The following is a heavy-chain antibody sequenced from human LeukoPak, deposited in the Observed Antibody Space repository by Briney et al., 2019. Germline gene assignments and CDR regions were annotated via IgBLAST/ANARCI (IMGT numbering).Heavy chain of an antibody. CDR1: GGTFSSDA. J-gene: IGHJ4*02. CDR2: IIPIFGSA. CDR3: AKEITMVRGVLTVPRYYFDF. V-gene: IGHV1-69*13. Sequence: SVKVSCKASGGTFSSDALSWVRQAPGQGLEWMGGIIPIFGSAKYAQKFQGRVTITADEFTSTAYMELSSLRSEDTAVYYCAKEITMVRGVLTVPRYYFDFGGQGTLVTVSS. D-gene: IGHD3-10*01.